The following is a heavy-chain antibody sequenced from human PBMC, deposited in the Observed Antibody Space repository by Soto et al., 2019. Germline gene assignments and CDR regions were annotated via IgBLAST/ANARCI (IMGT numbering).Heavy chain of an antibody. V-gene: IGHV3-72*01. CDR1: GFTFSDYY. J-gene: IGHJ4*02. D-gene: IGHD1-26*01. CDR2: SRNKANSYNT. CDR3: AGDTGGRYYY. Sequence: EVQLVESGGGLVQPGGSLSLSCAASGFTFSDYYMDWVRQVPGKGLEWVGRSRNKANSYNTEYAASVKGRFSIYIDNPQDSTNLQMNSLKTGDTVLYYYAGDTGGRYYYWGQGGPVTVSS.